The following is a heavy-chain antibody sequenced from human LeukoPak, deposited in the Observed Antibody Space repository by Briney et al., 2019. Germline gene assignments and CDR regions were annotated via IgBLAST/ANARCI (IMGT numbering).Heavy chain of an antibody. D-gene: IGHD5-18*01. CDR3: AREGYRDKSVDY. Sequence: PGGSLRLSRAASGFTFSRYWMSWARQAPGKGLEWVANIKQDGSEKYYVDSVKGRFTISRYNAKNSLYLQVNSLRADDTAVYYCAREGYRDKSVDYWGQGTLVTVSS. V-gene: IGHV3-7*05. CDR2: IKQDGSEK. CDR1: GFTFSRYW. J-gene: IGHJ4*02.